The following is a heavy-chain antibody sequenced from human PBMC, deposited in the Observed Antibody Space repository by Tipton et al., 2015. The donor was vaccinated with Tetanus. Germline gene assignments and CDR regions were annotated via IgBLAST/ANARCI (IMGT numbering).Heavy chain of an antibody. CDR2: IYYSGSI. D-gene: IGHD3-10*01. V-gene: IGHV4-39*01. Sequence: TLSLTCTVSGGSISSSSYYWGWIRQPPGKGLEWIGSIYYSGSIYYNPSLKSRVTISVDTSKNQFSLKLSSVTAADTAVYYCARGTGGAFDIWGQGTMVTVSS. J-gene: IGHJ3*02. CDR3: ARGTGGAFDI. CDR1: GGSISSSSYY.